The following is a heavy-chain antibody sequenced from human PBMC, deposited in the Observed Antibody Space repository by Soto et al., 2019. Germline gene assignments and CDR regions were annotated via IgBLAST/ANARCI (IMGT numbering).Heavy chain of an antibody. CDR1: GFTFSSYG. CDR3: AKDQDYYGSGAYGMDV. V-gene: IGHV3-30*18. CDR2: ISYDGSNK. D-gene: IGHD3-10*01. J-gene: IGHJ6*01. Sequence: QVQLVESGGGVVQPGRSLRLSCAASGFTFSSYGMHWVRQAPGKGLEWVAVISYDGSNKYYADSVKGRFTISRDNSKNTLYLQMNSLRAEDTAVYYCAKDQDYYGSGAYGMDVW.